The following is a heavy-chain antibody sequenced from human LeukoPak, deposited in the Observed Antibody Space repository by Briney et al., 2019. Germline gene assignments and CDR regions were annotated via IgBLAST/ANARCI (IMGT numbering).Heavy chain of an antibody. V-gene: IGHV3-11*01. J-gene: IGHJ6*02. CDR1: GFTFRDYN. Sequence: GGSLRLSCAASGFTFRDYNMNWVRQAPGKGLEGVSYITDSGSTIHYADSVNGRFTISRDNPKNSLYLQMNSLRAEDSAVYYCARSIGLTGGGVDVWGRGTTVTVSS. D-gene: IGHD3-9*01. CDR3: ARSIGLTGGGVDV. CDR2: ITDSGSTI.